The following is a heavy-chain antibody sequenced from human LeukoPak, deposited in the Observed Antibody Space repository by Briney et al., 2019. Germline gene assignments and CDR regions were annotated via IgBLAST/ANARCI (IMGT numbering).Heavy chain of an antibody. CDR1: SGSISSSSYY. V-gene: IGHV4-39*02. Sequence: SETLSLTCTVSSGSISSSSYYWGWVRQPPGTGLEWIGSVYSSGSTYYNPSLKSRVTISVDTSRNHFSLKLSSVTAADTAVYYCARLSGYYYAMDVWGQGTTVTVSS. J-gene: IGHJ6*02. CDR3: ARLSGYYYAMDV. D-gene: IGHD1-26*01. CDR2: VYSSGST.